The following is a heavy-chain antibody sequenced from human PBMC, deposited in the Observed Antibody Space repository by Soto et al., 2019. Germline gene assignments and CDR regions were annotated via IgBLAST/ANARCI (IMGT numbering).Heavy chain of an antibody. Sequence: SETLSLTCAVYGGSFSGYYWSWIRQPRGKGLEWIGEINHSGSTNYNPSLKSRVTISVDTSKNQFSLKLSSVTAADTAVYYCARVQYVGYGDYENYWGQGTLVTVSS. J-gene: IGHJ4*02. CDR2: INHSGST. CDR1: GGSFSGYY. D-gene: IGHD4-17*01. V-gene: IGHV4-34*01. CDR3: ARVQYVGYGDYENY.